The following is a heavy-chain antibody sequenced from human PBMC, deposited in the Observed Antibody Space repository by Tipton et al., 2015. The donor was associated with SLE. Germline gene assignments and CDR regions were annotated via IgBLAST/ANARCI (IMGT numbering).Heavy chain of an antibody. CDR3: ARLTAITIFNNWFDP. Sequence: TLSLTCTVYGGSFSGYYWTWIRQPPGKGLEWIGEINHSRSTNYNPSLKSRVTISVDTSKNQFSLKLSSVTAAVTTVYYCARLTAITIFNNWFDPWGQGTLGTVSS. D-gene: IGHD3-9*01. V-gene: IGHV4-34*01. CDR2: INHSRST. J-gene: IGHJ5*02. CDR1: GGSFSGYY.